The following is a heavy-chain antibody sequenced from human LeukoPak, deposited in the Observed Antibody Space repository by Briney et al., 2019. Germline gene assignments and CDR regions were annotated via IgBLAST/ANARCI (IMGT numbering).Heavy chain of an antibody. V-gene: IGHV3-74*01. CDR3: AKGPNYFDS. Sequence: GGSLRLSCAASGFSFSNYWMHWVRKAPGKGLVWVTRMNSDGSATYYEDSVQGRFTISRDNAKNTLYLQMNSLRAEDTAMYFGAKGPNYFDSWGQGTLVTVSS. CDR1: GFSFSNYW. J-gene: IGHJ4*02. CDR2: MNSDGSAT.